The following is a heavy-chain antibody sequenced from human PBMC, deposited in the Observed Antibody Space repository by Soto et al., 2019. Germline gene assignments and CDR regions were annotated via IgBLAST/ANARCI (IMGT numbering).Heavy chain of an antibody. CDR2: ISGSGGNT. CDR1: GFTFSSFA. V-gene: IGHV3-23*01. D-gene: IGHD4-4*01. CDR3: AKDGDYSIGRHGY. J-gene: IGHJ1*01. Sequence: EVQLLESGGDLVQPGGSLRLSCAASGFTFSSFAMSWVRQAPGKGLEWVSGISGSGGNTYYADSVKGRFPISRDNSKNTLYLQMNSLRVEDTAVYYCAKDGDYSIGRHGYWGQGTLVTVSS.